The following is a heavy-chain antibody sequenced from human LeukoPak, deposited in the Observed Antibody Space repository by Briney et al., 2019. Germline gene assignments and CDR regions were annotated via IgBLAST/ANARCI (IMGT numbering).Heavy chain of an antibody. V-gene: IGHV3-11*01. D-gene: IGHD1-26*01. Sequence: GGSLRLSCAASGFTFSTYAMSWVRQAPGKGLEWVSYISSSGSTIYYADSVKGRFTISRDNAKNSLYLQMNSLRAEDTAVYYCARGSGSYYALGYYYGMDVWGQGTTVTVSS. CDR3: ARGSGSYYALGYYYGMDV. CDR2: ISSSGSTI. J-gene: IGHJ6*02. CDR1: GFTFSTYA.